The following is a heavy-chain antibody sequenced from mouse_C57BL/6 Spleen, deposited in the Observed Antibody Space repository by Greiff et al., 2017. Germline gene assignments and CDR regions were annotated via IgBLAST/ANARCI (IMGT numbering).Heavy chain of an antibody. CDR2: IHPNSGST. J-gene: IGHJ2*01. CDR1: GYTFTSYW. D-gene: IGHD4-1*01. V-gene: IGHV1-64*01. CDR3: ARRLGAYVGY. Sequence: VQLQQPGAELVKPGASVKLSCKASGYTFTSYWMHWVKQRPGQGLEWIGMIHPNSGSTNYNEKFKSKATLTVDKSSSTAYMQLSSLTSEDTAVYYCARRLGAYVGYWGQGTTLTVSS.